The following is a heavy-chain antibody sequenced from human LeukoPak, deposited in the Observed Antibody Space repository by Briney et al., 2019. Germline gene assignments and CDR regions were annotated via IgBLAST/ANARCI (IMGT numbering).Heavy chain of an antibody. V-gene: IGHV4-59*11. D-gene: IGHD3-22*01. CDR1: GGSISSQY. J-gene: IGHJ5*02. CDR3: ARTQTLSYDSSGSYYNWFDP. CDR2: IYYNGNT. Sequence: SETLSLTCTVSGGSISSQYWSWIRQPPGQGLEWIGFIYYNGNTYYNPSLESRVTISVDTSKKQFSLKLSSVTAADTAMYYCARTQTLSYDSSGSYYNWFDPWGQGTLVTVSS.